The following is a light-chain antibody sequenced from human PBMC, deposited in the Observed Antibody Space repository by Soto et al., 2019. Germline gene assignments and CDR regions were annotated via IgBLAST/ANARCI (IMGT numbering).Light chain of an antibody. CDR3: SSYTSSSYVV. V-gene: IGLV2-14*01. Sequence: QSALTQPASVSGSPGQSITISCTGTSSDVGGYNYVSWYQQHPGKAPKLMIYDVSNRPSGVSNRFSGSKSGNTASLTISGLHADDEADYYCSSYTSSSYVVFGGGTKLTVL. CDR1: SSDVGGYNY. J-gene: IGLJ2*01. CDR2: DVS.